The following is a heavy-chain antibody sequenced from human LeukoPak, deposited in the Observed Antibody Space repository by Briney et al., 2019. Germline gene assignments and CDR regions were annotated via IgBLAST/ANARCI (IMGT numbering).Heavy chain of an antibody. D-gene: IGHD3-16*01. V-gene: IGHV1-69*13. CDR1: GNSISNYA. J-gene: IGHJ6*02. CDR2: IIPIFGTA. CDR3: TTRACHAGGCSSGFYYYYGLHF. Sequence: GASVKVSCKASGNSISNYAVSWVRQAPGQGFEWMGGIIPIFGTADYAQKFQGRVTITADQSTSTTYMALSSLKSEDTATYYCTTRACHAGGCSSGFYYYYGLHFWGQGTTVSVSS.